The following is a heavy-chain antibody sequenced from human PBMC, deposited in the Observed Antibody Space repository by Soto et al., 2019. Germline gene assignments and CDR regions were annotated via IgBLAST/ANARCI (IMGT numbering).Heavy chain of an antibody. J-gene: IGHJ5*02. Sequence: QVQLQESGPGLVKPSETLSLTCTVSGGSVSSGSYYWSWIRQPPGKGLEWIGYISYSGSTNYKPSLKSRVTISVDKSKNQFSLKLSSVTAADTAVYYCARQYYYGSGSYYNGDNWFDPWGQGTLVTVSS. V-gene: IGHV4-61*01. CDR2: ISYSGST. D-gene: IGHD3-10*01. CDR3: ARQYYYGSGSYYNGDNWFDP. CDR1: GGSVSSGSYY.